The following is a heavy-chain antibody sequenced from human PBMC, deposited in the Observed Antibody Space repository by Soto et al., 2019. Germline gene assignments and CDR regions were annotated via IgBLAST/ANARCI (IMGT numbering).Heavy chain of an antibody. CDR3: AKGRLVGGLDP. Sequence: SETLSLTCTFSGFSIRTSYWSWIRQPPGKGLEWIGYVSFTGSTNYNPSLKSRVTISVDTSRNHFSLTLSSVTAADTAVYFCAKGRLVGGLDPWGQGTLVTVSS. CDR2: VSFTGST. CDR1: GFSIRTSY. D-gene: IGHD3-16*01. V-gene: IGHV4-59*01. J-gene: IGHJ5*02.